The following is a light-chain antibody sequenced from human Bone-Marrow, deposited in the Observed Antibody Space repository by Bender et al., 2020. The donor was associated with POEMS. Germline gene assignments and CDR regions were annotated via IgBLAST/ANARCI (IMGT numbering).Light chain of an antibody. CDR3: CSYAGSSTVV. J-gene: IGLJ2*01. V-gene: IGLV2-23*02. CDR2: DVT. Sequence: QSALTQPPSASGSPGQSVTISCTGTSSDVGSYRLVSWYQQHPDKAPKFLIYDVTKRPSGVSNRFSGFKSGNTASLTISGLQAEDEADYYCCSYAGSSTVVFGGGTKLTVL. CDR1: SSDVGSYRL.